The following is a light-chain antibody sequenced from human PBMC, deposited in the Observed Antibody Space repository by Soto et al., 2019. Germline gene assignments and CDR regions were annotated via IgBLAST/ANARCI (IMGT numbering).Light chain of an antibody. Sequence: QSVLTQPPSVSGAPGQRVTISCTGSSSNIGANYDVHWYQQLPVTAPKLLISGNNNRPSGVPDRFSCAKSGTSASLAIAGLQAEDEADYYCQSYDSSLSGSVIFGGGTKLTVL. CDR2: GNN. J-gene: IGLJ2*01. CDR3: QSYDSSLSGSVI. CDR1: SSNIGANYD. V-gene: IGLV1-40*01.